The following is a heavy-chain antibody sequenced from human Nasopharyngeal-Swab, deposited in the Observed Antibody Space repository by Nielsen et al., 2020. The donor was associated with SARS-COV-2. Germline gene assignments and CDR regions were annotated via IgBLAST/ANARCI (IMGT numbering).Heavy chain of an antibody. CDR3: AKGGDYSGYDYEVDY. D-gene: IGHD5-12*01. CDR2: ISYDGSNK. CDR1: GFTFSSYA. Sequence: GESLKISCAASGFTFSSYAMHWVRQAPGKGPEWVAVISYDGSNKYYADSVKGRFAISRDNSKNTLYLQMNSLRAEDTAVYYCAKGGDYSGYDYEVDYWGQGTLVTVSS. V-gene: IGHV3-30*09. J-gene: IGHJ4*02.